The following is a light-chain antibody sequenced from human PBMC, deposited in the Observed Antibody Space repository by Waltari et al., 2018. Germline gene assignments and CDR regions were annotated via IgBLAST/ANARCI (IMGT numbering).Light chain of an antibody. V-gene: IGKV1-9*01. J-gene: IGKJ3*01. Sequence: IQLTQSPSFLSASVGDRVTITCRASQDISSSLAWYQQKPVRAPKLLIYAASTLQSGVPSRLSGSGSGTEFTLTISSLQPEDFVTYYCQQVNNYPFTFGPGSILDVK. CDR1: QDISSS. CDR3: QQVNNYPFT. CDR2: AAS.